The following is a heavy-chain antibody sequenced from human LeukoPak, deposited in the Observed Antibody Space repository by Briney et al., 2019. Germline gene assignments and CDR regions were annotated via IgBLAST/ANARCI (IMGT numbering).Heavy chain of an antibody. CDR3: ARGPYYFDS. CDR2: IYHSGTT. CDR1: GGSISGSGHY. V-gene: IGHV4-39*07. Sequence: SETLSLTCTVSGGSISGSGHYWGWVRQAPGKGLEWIGSIYHSGTTYYNPYLKSRVTISVDTSRNQFSVRLSSVTAADTAVYYCARGPYYFDSWGQGTLVTASS. J-gene: IGHJ4*02.